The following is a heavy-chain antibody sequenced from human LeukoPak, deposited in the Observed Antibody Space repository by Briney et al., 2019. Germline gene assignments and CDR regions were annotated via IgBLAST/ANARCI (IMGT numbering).Heavy chain of an antibody. Sequence: GASVKVSCKASGYTFTSYGISWVRQAPGQGLEWMGWISADNGNTNYAQKLQGRVTMTTDTSTSTAYMELRSLRSNDTAVYYCARGPGRAILTGYFWGRSTLVHAFDIWGQGTMVTVSS. CDR3: ARGPGRAILTGYFWGRSTLVHAFDI. V-gene: IGHV1-18*01. D-gene: IGHD3-9*01. CDR1: GYTFTSYG. CDR2: ISADNGNT. J-gene: IGHJ3*02.